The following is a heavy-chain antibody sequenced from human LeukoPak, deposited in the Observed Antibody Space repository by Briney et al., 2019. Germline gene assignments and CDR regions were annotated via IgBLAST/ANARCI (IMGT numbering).Heavy chain of an antibody. D-gene: IGHD6-6*01. V-gene: IGHV3-30*02. CDR1: GFTFSSYG. CDR3: AKEFQRSSSPQYFDY. J-gene: IGHJ4*02. Sequence: GSLRLSCAASGFTFSSYGMHWVRQAPGKGLEWVAFIRYDGSNKYYADSVKGRFTISRDNSKNTLYLQMNSLRAEDTAVYYCAKEFQRSSSPQYFDYWGQGTLVTVSS. CDR2: IRYDGSNK.